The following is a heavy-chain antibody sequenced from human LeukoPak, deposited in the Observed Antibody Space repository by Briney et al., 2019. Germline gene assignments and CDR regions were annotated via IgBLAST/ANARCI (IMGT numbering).Heavy chain of an antibody. D-gene: IGHD3-22*01. CDR1: GDSITRSSYY. J-gene: IGHJ4*02. V-gene: IGHV4-39*01. Sequence: PSETLSLTCSVFGDSITRSSYYWAWIRQSPEKGLEWIGSIYYTGGTYYSPSLKSRVTISVDTSKNQFSLKLSSVTAADTAVYYCAGSFRDYYDSSGYYYGFDYWGQGTLVTVSS. CDR2: IYYTGGT. CDR3: AGSFRDYYDSSGYYYGFDY.